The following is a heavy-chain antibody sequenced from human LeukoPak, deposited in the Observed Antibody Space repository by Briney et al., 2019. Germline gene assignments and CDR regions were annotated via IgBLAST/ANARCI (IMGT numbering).Heavy chain of an antibody. Sequence: GGSLRLSCAASGFTFSGSAMHWVRQASGKGLEWVGRIRSKANSYATAYAASAKGRFTISRDDSKNTAYLQMNSLKTEDTAVYYCTRHRKPEYNFDYWGQGTLVTVSS. CDR1: GFTFSGSA. D-gene: IGHD6-6*01. J-gene: IGHJ4*02. V-gene: IGHV3-73*01. CDR2: IRSKANSYAT. CDR3: TRHRKPEYNFDY.